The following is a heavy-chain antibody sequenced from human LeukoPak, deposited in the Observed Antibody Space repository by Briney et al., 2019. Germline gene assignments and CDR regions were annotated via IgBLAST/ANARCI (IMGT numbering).Heavy chain of an antibody. V-gene: IGHV1-18*01. CDR3: ARNGSSWYDYYYYGMDV. D-gene: IGHD6-13*01. CDR1: GYTFTSYG. J-gene: IGHJ6*02. CDR2: ISAYNGNT. Sequence: GASAKVSCKASGYTFTSYGISWVRQAPGQGLEWMGWISAYNGNTNYAQKLQGRVTMTTDTSTSTAYMELRSLRSDDTAVYYCARNGSSWYDYYYYGMDVWGQGTTSPSP.